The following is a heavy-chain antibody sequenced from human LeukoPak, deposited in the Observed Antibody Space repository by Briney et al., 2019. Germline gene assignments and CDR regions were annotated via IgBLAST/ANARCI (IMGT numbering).Heavy chain of an antibody. V-gene: IGHV4-30-2*01. CDR2: IYHSGST. Sequence: SETLSLTCTVSGGSISSGGYYWSWIRQPPGKGLEWIGYIYHSGSTYYNPSLKSRVTISVDRSKNQFSLKLSSVTAADTAVYYCASDNYYGSGSHLLHWGQGTLVTVSS. CDR1: GGSISSGGYY. J-gene: IGHJ1*01. D-gene: IGHD3-10*01. CDR3: ASDNYYGSGSHLLH.